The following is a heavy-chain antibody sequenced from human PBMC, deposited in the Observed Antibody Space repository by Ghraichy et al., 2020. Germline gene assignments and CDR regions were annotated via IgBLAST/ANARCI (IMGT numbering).Heavy chain of an antibody. Sequence: SETLSLTCTVSGDSISRYYWNWIRQPPGKGLEWIGYIYYTESTNYNPSLQSRVTISVDTSKNQFSLKLSSVTAADTTVYYCARDRSRYFDYWGQGTLVTVSS. V-gene: IGHV4-59*01. CDR1: GDSISRYY. CDR2: IYYTEST. J-gene: IGHJ4*02. CDR3: ARDRSRYFDY.